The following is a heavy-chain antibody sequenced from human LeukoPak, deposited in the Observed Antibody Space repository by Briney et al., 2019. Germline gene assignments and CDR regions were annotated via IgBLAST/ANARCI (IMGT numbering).Heavy chain of an antibody. J-gene: IGHJ4*02. D-gene: IGHD3-16*02. CDR3: ARLYGRYLDF. CDR2: IFPSDSDT. Sequence: GESLKISCKASGFNFDTNWIAWVRQMPGKGLEWMGIIFPSDSDTRYSPSFQGQVTISADKSITTAYLQWRSPTAPDSAIYYCARLYGRYLDFWGQGTLVTVSS. V-gene: IGHV5-51*01. CDR1: GFNFDTNW.